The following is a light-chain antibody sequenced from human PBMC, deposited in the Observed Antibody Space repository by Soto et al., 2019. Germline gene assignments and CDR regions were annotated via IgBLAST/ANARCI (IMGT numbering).Light chain of an antibody. CDR1: SGDVGGYNY. J-gene: IGLJ3*02. V-gene: IGLV2-11*01. CDR2: DVT. CDR3: QSYDRSLSGWV. Sequence: QSALTQPRSLSGSPGQSVTISCTGTSGDVGGYNYVAWYQQRAGEAPELMIYDVTKRPSGVPDRFSGSKSGNTAFLTISGLQAEDEADYYCQSYDRSLSGWVFGTGTKLTFL.